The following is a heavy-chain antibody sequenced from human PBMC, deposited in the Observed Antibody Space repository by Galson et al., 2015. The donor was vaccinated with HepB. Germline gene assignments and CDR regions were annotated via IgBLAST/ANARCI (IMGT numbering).Heavy chain of an antibody. Sequence: TLSLTCTVSGGSISSYYWSWIRQPPGKGLEWIGYIYYSGSTNYNPSLKSRVTISVDTSKNQFSLKLSSVTAADTAVYYCARASYITLPDYWGQGTLVTVSS. CDR2: IYYSGST. J-gene: IGHJ4*02. D-gene: IGHD1-14*01. CDR3: ARASYITLPDY. V-gene: IGHV4-59*01. CDR1: GGSISSYY.